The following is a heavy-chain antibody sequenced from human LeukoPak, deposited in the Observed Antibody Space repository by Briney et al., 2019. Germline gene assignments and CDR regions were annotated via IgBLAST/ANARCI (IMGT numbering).Heavy chain of an antibody. Sequence: GGSLRLSCAASGFTFSDHYMDWVRQAPRKGLEWVGRIKHKAHSYTTEYAASVKGRFTISRDDSKSSLYLQMNSLKIEDTAVYYCAQFAKGGWGQGTLVTASS. J-gene: IGHJ4*02. CDR1: GFTFSDHY. CDR3: AQFAKGG. V-gene: IGHV3-72*01. D-gene: IGHD2-21*01. CDR2: IKHKAHSYTT.